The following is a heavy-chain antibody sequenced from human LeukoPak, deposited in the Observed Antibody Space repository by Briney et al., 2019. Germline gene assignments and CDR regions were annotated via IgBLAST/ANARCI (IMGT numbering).Heavy chain of an antibody. D-gene: IGHD2-21*02. CDR3: ARELPREVTLDY. J-gene: IGHJ4*01. CDR1: AFNFFSYG. V-gene: IGHV3-74*01. Sequence: GGSLRLSCVASAFNFFSYGMQWVRQAPGKGLVWVSRIFTDGSTTSYADSVKGRFTISRDNAKNTLYLQMNSLRAEDTAVYYCARELPREVTLDYWGQGTLVTVPP. CDR2: IFTDGSTT.